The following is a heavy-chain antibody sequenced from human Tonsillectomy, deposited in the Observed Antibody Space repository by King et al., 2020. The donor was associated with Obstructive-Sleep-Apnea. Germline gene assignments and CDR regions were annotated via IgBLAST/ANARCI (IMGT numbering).Heavy chain of an antibody. CDR2: IYYSGST. CDR1: GGSISSGGYY. J-gene: IGHJ4*02. Sequence: QMQLQESGPGLVKPSQTLALPCTVSGGSISSGGYYWMWIRQHPGKGLEWIGYIYYSGSTYYNPSLKSRVTISVDTSKNQFSMKLSSVTAADTAVYYCARAGYCSGGSCYPGDYWGQGTLVTVSS. D-gene: IGHD2-15*01. CDR3: ARAGYCSGGSCYPGDY. V-gene: IGHV4-31*03.